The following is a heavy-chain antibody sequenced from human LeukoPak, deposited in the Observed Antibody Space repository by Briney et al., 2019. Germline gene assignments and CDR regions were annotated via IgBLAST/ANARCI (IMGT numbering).Heavy chain of an antibody. D-gene: IGHD6-19*01. Sequence: SETLSLTCAVSGDSISNYFWSWIRQPAGKGLEWIGRIYASGSTSYNPSLKSRVTMSVDTSKNHFSLNLSSVTAADTAVYYCAGQTSVAGLGYWGQGTLVTVSS. CDR3: AGQTSVAGLGY. V-gene: IGHV4-4*07. J-gene: IGHJ4*02. CDR1: GDSISNYF. CDR2: IYASGST.